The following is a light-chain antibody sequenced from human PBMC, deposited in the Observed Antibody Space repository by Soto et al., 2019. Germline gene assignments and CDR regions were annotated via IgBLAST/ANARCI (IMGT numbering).Light chain of an antibody. V-gene: IGKV3-11*01. CDR2: DAS. Sequence: EIVMTQSPATLSVSPGERATLSCRASQSVTSFLAWYQQKPGQSPRLLIYDASKRATGIPARFSGSGSGTDFTLTISSLEPEDFAFYYCQQRINWPLTFGGGTKVEI. CDR1: QSVTSF. J-gene: IGKJ4*01. CDR3: QQRINWPLT.